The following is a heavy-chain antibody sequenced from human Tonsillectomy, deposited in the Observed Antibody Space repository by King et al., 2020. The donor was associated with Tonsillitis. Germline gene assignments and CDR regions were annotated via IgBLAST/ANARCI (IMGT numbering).Heavy chain of an antibody. J-gene: IGHJ4*02. D-gene: IGHD3-22*01. V-gene: IGHV3-30*18. Sequence: VQLVESGGGVVQPGRSLRLSCAASGFTFSTYGMHWVRQAPGKGLEWVAVISYDGSNQYYADSVEGRFTISRDNSKNTLYLQMNSLRAEDTAVYYCAKDFYDSSGYYWDYWGQGTLVTVSS. CDR2: ISYDGSNQ. CDR1: GFTFSTYG. CDR3: AKDFYDSSGYYWDY.